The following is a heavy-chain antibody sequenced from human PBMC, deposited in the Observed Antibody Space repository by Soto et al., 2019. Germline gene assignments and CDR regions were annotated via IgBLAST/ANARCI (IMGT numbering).Heavy chain of an antibody. CDR1: GGSIISYC. D-gene: IGHD4-17*01. V-gene: IGHV4-59*01. CDR2: IYYSGST. Sequence: PSETLCLTCTVAGGSIISYCWSWIRQPPGKGLGWIGYIYYSGSTNYNPSLKSRVTISVDTSKNQFSLKLSSVTAADTAVYYCARLQSPQYGDYLYYYYYMDVWGKGTTVTVSS. J-gene: IGHJ6*03. CDR3: ARLQSPQYGDYLYYYYYMDV.